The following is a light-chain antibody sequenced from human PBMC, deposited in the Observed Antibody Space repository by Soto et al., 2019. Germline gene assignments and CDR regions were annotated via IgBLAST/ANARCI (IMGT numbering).Light chain of an antibody. CDR1: QGIGNF. V-gene: IGKV1-27*01. J-gene: IGKJ4*01. CDR2: AAS. Sequence: DVEMTHSPSSLCASMGDTVTITCRASQGIGNFLAWYQQKPGDVPKLLIYAASTVQSGGPSRFSGSGSGTDFTLTISSMQPEDVANYFCHRYNSVPLTFGGGTKVDIK. CDR3: HRYNSVPLT.